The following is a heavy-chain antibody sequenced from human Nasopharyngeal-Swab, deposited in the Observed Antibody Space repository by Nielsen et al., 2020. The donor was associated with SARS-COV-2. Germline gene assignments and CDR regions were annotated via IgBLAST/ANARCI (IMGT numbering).Heavy chain of an antibody. Sequence: GGSLRLSCAASGFTFSSYSMNWVRQAPGKGLEWVSSISSSSSYIYYADSVKGRFTISRDNAKNSLYLQMNSLRAEDTAVYYCARAVYYDYVWGSYRSEANAFDIWGQGTMVTVSS. CDR2: ISSSSSYI. J-gene: IGHJ3*02. CDR1: GFTFSSYS. D-gene: IGHD3-16*02. V-gene: IGHV3-21*01. CDR3: ARAVYYDYVWGSYRSEANAFDI.